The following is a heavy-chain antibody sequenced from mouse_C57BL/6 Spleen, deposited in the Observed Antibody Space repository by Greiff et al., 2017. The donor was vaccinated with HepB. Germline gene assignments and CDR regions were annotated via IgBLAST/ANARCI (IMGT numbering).Heavy chain of an antibody. J-gene: IGHJ4*01. CDR1: GYAFSSSW. D-gene: IGHD2-4*01. V-gene: IGHV1-82*01. Sequence: VQLQQSGPELVKPGASVKISCKASGYAFSSSWMNWVKQRPGKGLEWIGRIYPGDGDTNYNGKFKGKATLTADKSSSTAYMQLSSLTSEDSAVYFCAIPYDDYDDYYAMDYWGQGTSVTVSS. CDR3: AIPYDDYDDYYAMDY. CDR2: IYPGDGDT.